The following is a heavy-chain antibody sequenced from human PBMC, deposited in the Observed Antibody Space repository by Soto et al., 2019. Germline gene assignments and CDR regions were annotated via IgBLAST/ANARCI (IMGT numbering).Heavy chain of an antibody. D-gene: IGHD1-26*01. V-gene: IGHV1-58*02. CDR2: IVVGSGNT. CDR3: ASGSGSYLPTDY. J-gene: IGHJ4*02. Sequence: SVKVSCKASGFTFTSSAMQWVRQARGQRLEWIGWIVVGSGNTNYAQKFQERVTITRDMSTSTAYMELSSLRSEDTAVYYCASGSGSYLPTDYWGQGTLVTVSS. CDR1: GFTFTSSA.